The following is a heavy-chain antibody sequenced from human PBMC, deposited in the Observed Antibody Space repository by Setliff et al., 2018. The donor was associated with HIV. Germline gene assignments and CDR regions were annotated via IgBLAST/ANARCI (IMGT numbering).Heavy chain of an antibody. D-gene: IGHD3-10*01. CDR1: GGSINTGGYY. Sequence: PSETLSLTCVVSGGSINTGGYYWTWIRQVPGKGLEWIGSIYYTGTTNYNPSLESRRTISIDTSQNHFSLKLTSVTAADTALYFCSRGTYYKGLDPWGQGTLVTVSS. CDR3: SRGTYYKGLDP. CDR2: IYYTGTT. J-gene: IGHJ5*02. V-gene: IGHV4-31*11.